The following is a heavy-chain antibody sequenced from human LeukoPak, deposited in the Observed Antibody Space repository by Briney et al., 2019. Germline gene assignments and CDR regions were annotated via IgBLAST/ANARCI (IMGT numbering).Heavy chain of an antibody. Sequence: ASVKVSCKASGYIFTSYDINWVRQATGQGLEWMGWMNPNSGNTGYAQKFQGRVTITRNTSISTAYMELSSLRSEDTAVYYCARGLGVPWGYYMDVWGKGTTVTVSS. D-gene: IGHD3-10*01. CDR1: GYIFTSYD. J-gene: IGHJ6*03. CDR2: MNPNSGNT. CDR3: ARGLGVPWGYYMDV. V-gene: IGHV1-8*03.